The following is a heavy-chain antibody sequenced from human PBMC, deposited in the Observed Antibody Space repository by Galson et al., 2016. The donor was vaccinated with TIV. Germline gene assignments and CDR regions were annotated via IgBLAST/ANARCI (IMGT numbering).Heavy chain of an antibody. CDR2: MNPNSGNT. Sequence: SGYTFTSYDINWVRQATGQGLEWMGWMNPNSGNTGCAQKFRGRVTMTRNTSVRTAYMELSSLRSEDTAVYYCARSGDYGDYWGQGTLVTVSS. CDR3: ARSGDYGDY. D-gene: IGHD4-17*01. V-gene: IGHV1-8*02. CDR1: GYTFTSYD. J-gene: IGHJ4*02.